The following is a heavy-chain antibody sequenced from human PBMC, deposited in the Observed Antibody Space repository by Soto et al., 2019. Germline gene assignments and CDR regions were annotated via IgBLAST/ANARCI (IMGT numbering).Heavy chain of an antibody. Sequence: PGESLKISCAASGFFFTTYAMNWVRQAPGKGLEWVSGISGSGGAASYADSVKGRSTISRDNSKNIVYLQMNSLRADDTAVYYCAKDAIMVSSSYNYFDYWGQGTLVTVSS. CDR1: GFFFTTYA. CDR3: AKDAIMVSSSYNYFDY. V-gene: IGHV3-23*01. CDR2: ISGSGGAA. D-gene: IGHD6-13*01. J-gene: IGHJ4*02.